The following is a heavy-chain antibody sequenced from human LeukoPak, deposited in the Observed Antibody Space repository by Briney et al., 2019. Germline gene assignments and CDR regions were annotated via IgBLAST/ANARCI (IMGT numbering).Heavy chain of an antibody. D-gene: IGHD4-23*01. CDR3: AKAEGFFGGYYDH. Sequence: KSGGSLRLSCAASGFTFNDYGMHWVRQAPGKGLEWVSGISWNSGSIDYADSVKGRFTISRDNAKNSLFLQMNSLRPEDTAFYYCAKAEGFFGGYYDHWGQGTLVTVSS. CDR2: ISWNSGSI. CDR1: GFTFNDYG. V-gene: IGHV3-9*01. J-gene: IGHJ4*02.